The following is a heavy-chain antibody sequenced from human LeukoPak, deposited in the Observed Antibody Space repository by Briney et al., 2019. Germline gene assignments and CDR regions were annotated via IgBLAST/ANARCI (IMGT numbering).Heavy chain of an antibody. CDR3: ARDLDYSGSGSYLDF. Sequence: SETLSLTCTVSGGSTSTYYWSWIRQPAGKGLEWIGRIYKTGSTDYNSSLKSRATMSVDTSKNQFSLKLSSVTAADTAVYYCARDLDYSGSGSYLDFWGQGTLVTVSS. D-gene: IGHD3-10*01. J-gene: IGHJ4*02. CDR1: GGSTSTYY. CDR2: IYKTGST. V-gene: IGHV4-4*07.